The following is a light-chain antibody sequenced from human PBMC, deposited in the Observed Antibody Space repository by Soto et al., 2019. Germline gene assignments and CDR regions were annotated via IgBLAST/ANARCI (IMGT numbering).Light chain of an antibody. J-gene: IGKJ4*01. V-gene: IGKV1-6*01. CDR3: PQDYIYPLT. Sequence: AIQMTQSPSSLSASVGDRVTITCRASQGIRSDLGWYQQKPGKAPNLLIYGATSLQSGVPSRFSGSGSGTDFTLTISSLQPEDFATYYCPQDYIYPLTFGGGTKVEMK. CDR2: GAT. CDR1: QGIRSD.